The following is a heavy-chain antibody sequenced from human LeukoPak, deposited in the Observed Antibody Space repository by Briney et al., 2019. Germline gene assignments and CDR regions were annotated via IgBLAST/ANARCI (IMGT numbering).Heavy chain of an antibody. CDR2: ISAYTHNT. CDR1: GDTFPSYG. CDR3: ARDRRARYDGSTGPDDAFDI. D-gene: IGHD3-22*01. V-gene: IGHV1-18*01. J-gene: IGHJ3*02. Sequence: GASVKVSCKASGDTFPSYGVTWVRQAPGQGLEWMGWISAYTHNTNYEQKFQGRVTMTTDTSTSTAYMELRSLRSDETAVYDCARDRRARYDGSTGPDDAFDIWGQGTMVTVSS.